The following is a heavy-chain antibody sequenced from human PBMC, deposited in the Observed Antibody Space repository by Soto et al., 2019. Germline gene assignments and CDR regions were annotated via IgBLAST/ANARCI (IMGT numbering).Heavy chain of an antibody. J-gene: IGHJ6*03. CDR3: ARLTTYYYYMDV. CDR2: TIPILGIA. V-gene: IGHV1-69*02. Sequence: ASVKVSCKASGGTFSSYTISWVRQAPGQGLEWMGRTIPILGIANYAQKFQGRVTITADKSTSTAYMELSSLRSEDTAVYYCARLTTYYYYMDVWGKGTTVTVSS. CDR1: GGTFSSYT. D-gene: IGHD1-1*01.